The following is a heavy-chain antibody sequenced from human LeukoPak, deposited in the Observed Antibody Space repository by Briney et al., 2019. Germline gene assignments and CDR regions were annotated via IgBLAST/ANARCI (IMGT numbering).Heavy chain of an antibody. CDR3: ARSGKIVVALRPVLYGMDV. CDR2: INHSGST. J-gene: IGHJ6*02. Sequence: SETLSLTCAVYGGSFSGYYWGWIRQPPGKGLEWIGEINHSGSTNYNPSLKSRVTISVDTSKNQFSLKLSSVTAADTAVYYCARSGKIVVALRPVLYGMDVWGQGTTVTVSS. CDR1: GGSFSGYY. D-gene: IGHD3-22*01. V-gene: IGHV4-34*01.